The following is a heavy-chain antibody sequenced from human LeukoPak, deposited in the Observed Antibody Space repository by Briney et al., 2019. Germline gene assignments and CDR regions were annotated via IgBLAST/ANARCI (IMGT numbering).Heavy chain of an antibody. CDR2: INPSGST. CDR3: ARGRDTVSTPFDY. V-gene: IGHV4-34*01. Sequence: SETLSLTCAVYGESFSGFDWTWIRQPPGKGLEWIGEINPSGSTNYNPSLKSRVTISVDTSKNQFSLKLNSVTAADTAVYYCARGRDTVSTPFDYWGQGTLVTVSS. CDR1: GESFSGFD. D-gene: IGHD2-15*01. J-gene: IGHJ4*02.